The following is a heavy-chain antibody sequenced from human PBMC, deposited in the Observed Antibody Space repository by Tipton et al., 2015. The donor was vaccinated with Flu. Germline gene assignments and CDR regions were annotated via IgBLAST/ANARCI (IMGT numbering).Heavy chain of an antibody. CDR3: ARSPSYSGSGIYPYYFDD. J-gene: IGHJ4*02. Sequence: TLSLTCTVSGGSISSYYWSWIRQPPGKRLEWIGYIYYSGNTKYNPSLKSRVTISVDTSKNQFSLKLSSVTAEDTAVYYCARSPSYSGSGIYPYYFDDWGQGTLVTVSS. V-gene: IGHV4-59*08. CDR2: IYYSGNT. CDR1: GGSISSYY. D-gene: IGHD3-10*01.